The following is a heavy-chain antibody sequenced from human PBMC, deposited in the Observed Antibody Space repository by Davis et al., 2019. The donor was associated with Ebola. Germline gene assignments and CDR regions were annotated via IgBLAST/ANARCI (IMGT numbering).Heavy chain of an antibody. CDR1: GGSISSYY. V-gene: IGHV4-59*12. J-gene: IGHJ5*02. CDR2: IYYSGST. Sequence: SETLSLTCTVSGGSISSYYWSWIRQPPGKGLEWIGYIYYSGSTNYNPSLKSRVTISVDTSKNQFSLQLNSVTPEDTGVYYCAAEVLTGVGTPFDPWGQGTLVTVSS. CDR3: AAEVLTGVGTPFDP. D-gene: IGHD6-13*01.